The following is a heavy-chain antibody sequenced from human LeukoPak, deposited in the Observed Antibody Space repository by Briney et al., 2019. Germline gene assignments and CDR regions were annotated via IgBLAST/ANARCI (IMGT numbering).Heavy chain of an antibody. CDR2: ISDSGTGT. V-gene: IGHV3-23*01. J-gene: IGHJ4*02. CDR3: ARILTGYYDY. D-gene: IGHD3-9*01. Sequence: PGGSLRLSCAASGFSFDDYGMNWVRQAPGKGLDWVSDISDSGTGTYYADSVKGRFTISRDNSKNTLYLQMNSLRAEDTAVYYCARILTGYYDYWGQGTLVTVSS. CDR1: GFSFDDYG.